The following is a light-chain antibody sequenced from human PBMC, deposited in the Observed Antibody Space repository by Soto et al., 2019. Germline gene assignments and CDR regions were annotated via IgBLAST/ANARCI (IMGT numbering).Light chain of an antibody. CDR1: QSVSNNY. CDR2: GAS. V-gene: IGKV3-20*01. Sequence: VLTRGEGARSLWLGKADTIPRGASQSVSNNYLAWYQQKPGQAPRLLIYGASNRATGIPDRFSGSGSGTDFTLTISRLEPEDFAVYYWQQYGSSGTVGQGTKVDIK. J-gene: IGKJ1*01. CDR3: QQYGSSGT.